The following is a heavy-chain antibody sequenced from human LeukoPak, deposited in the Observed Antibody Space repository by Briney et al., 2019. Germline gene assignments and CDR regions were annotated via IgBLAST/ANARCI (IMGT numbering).Heavy chain of an antibody. CDR1: GFTVSSNY. CDR3: AKDKSHDYGDYVDY. D-gene: IGHD4-17*01. CDR2: ISGSGGNT. Sequence: GGSLRLSCVVSGFTVSSNYMSWFRQAPGKGLEWVSGISGSGGNTYYADSVQGRFTMSRDNSKNTLYLQMNSLRAEDTAVYYCAKDKSHDYGDYVDYWGQGTLVTVSS. J-gene: IGHJ4*02. V-gene: IGHV3-23*01.